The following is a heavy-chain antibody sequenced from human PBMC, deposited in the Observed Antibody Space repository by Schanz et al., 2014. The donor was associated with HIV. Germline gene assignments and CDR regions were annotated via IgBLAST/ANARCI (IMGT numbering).Heavy chain of an antibody. J-gene: IGHJ5*01. Sequence: QVQLVESGGGVVQPGRSLRLSCAASGFTFSNYDMHWVRQAPGKGLEWVAVISFDGNNKYYADSVKGRSTISRDNSKNTLYLQMNSLRAEDTAVYYCAKWGGSSWYWFDSWGQGTQVTVSS. V-gene: IGHV3-30*18. CDR1: GFTFSNYD. CDR3: AKWGGSSWYWFDS. D-gene: IGHD6-13*01. CDR2: ISFDGNNK.